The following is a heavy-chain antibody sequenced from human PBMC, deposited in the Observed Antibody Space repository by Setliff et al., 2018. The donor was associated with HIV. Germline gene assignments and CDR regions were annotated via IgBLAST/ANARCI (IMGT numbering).Heavy chain of an antibody. V-gene: IGHV4-59*11. CDR3: ARDFTWNYINWYFDL. D-gene: IGHD1-7*01. CDR2: IYYSGST. Sequence: PSETLSLTCTVSGGSMNNHYWSWIRQPPGQGLEWIGHIYYSGSTNYNPSFKSRDTISVDTSKDQFSLKLNSVTAADTAMYYCARDFTWNYINWYFDLWGRGTLVTVSS. CDR1: GGSMNNHY. J-gene: IGHJ2*01.